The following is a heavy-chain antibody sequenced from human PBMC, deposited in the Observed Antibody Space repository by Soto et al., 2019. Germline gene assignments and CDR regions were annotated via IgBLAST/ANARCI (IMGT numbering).Heavy chain of an antibody. V-gene: IGHV3-21*01. CDR1: GFTFSSYS. Sequence: EVQLVESGGGLVKPGGSLRLSCAASGFTFSSYSMNWVRQAPGKGLEWVSSISSSRSYIYYADSVKGRFTISRDNAKNSLYLQMNSLRAEDTAVYYCARDPRGDIWTVVYYYYGMDVWGQGTTVTVSS. CDR2: ISSSRSYI. D-gene: IGHD3-9*01. J-gene: IGHJ6*02. CDR3: ARDPRGDIWTVVYYYYGMDV.